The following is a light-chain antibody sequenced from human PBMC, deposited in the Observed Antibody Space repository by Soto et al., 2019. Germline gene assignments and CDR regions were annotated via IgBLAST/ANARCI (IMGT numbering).Light chain of an antibody. CDR2: AAS. CDR1: QSVSSSN. J-gene: IGKJ4*01. V-gene: IGKV3-20*01. Sequence: EIVLTQSPGTLSLSPGERATLSCRASQSVSSSNLAWYQQKPGQAPRLLIYAASSRATGIPDRFSGSGSGTDFTLTISRLEPEDFAVYYCQIFGGSLTFGGGTKV. CDR3: QIFGGSLT.